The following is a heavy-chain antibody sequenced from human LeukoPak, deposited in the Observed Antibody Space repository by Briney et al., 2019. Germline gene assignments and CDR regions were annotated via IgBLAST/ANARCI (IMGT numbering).Heavy chain of an antibody. CDR3: ARDQNTVTTAGY. CDR2: INPSGGST. D-gene: IGHD4-17*01. V-gene: IGHV1-46*01. CDR1: GYTFTSYY. Sequence: ASVKVSCKASGYTFTSYYMHWVRQAPGQGLEWMGIINPSGGSTSYAQKFQDRVTMTRDTSTSADFMELRSLRSEDTAVYYCARDQNTVTTAGYWGQGTLVTVSS. J-gene: IGHJ4*02.